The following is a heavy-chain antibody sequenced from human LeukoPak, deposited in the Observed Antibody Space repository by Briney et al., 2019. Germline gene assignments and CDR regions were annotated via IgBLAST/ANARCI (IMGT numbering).Heavy chain of an antibody. D-gene: IGHD3-10*01. V-gene: IGHV4-39*01. CDR2: TYSSGST. Sequence: SETLSLTCTVSGGSISSSSYYWGWIRQPPGKGLEWIGSTYSSGSTYYNPSLKSRVTISVDTSKNQFSLNLSSVPASDTAVYYCARRGGSGRSFDYWGQGILVTVSS. CDR3: ARRGGSGRSFDY. CDR1: GGSISSSSYY. J-gene: IGHJ4*02.